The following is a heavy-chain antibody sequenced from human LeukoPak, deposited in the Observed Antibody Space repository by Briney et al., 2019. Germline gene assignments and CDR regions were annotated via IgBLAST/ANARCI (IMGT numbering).Heavy chain of an antibody. CDR2: FDPEDGET. CDR3: ATSPYSNYGMDV. Sequence: ASVKVSCKVSGYTLTELSMHWVRQAPGKGLEWMGGFDPEDGETIYAQKFQGRVTMTEDTSTDTAYMELSSLRSEDTAVYYCATSPYSNYGMDVWGQGTTVTVSS. CDR1: GYTLTELS. V-gene: IGHV1-24*01. J-gene: IGHJ6*02. D-gene: IGHD4-11*01.